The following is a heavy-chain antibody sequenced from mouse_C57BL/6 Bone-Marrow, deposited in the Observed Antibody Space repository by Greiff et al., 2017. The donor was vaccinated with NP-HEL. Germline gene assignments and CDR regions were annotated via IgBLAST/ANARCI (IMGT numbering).Heavy chain of an antibody. CDR1: GYTFTDYN. J-gene: IGHJ1*03. CDR2: INPNNGGT. D-gene: IGHD1-1*01. V-gene: IGHV1-18*01. CDR3: ARRITTVVAGRYFDV. Sequence: VQLQQSGPELVKPGASVKIPCKASGYTFTDYNMDWVKQSHGKSLEWIGDINPNNGGTIYNQKFKGKATLTVDKSSSTAYMELRSLTSEDTAVYYCARRITTVVAGRYFDVWGTGTTVTVSS.